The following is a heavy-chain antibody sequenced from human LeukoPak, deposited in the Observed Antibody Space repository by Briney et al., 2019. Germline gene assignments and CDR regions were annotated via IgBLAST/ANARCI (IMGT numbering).Heavy chain of an antibody. D-gene: IGHD1-14*01. J-gene: IGHJ4*02. Sequence: SETLSLTCTVSGYSISSGYYWGWIRQPPGKGLEWIATIYYSGSTYFNPSLKSRVTISVDTSKNQFSLNLSSVTAADTAVYYCARGGTRGYYFDFWGQGTLVTVSS. V-gene: IGHV4-38-2*02. CDR3: ARGGTRGYYFDF. CDR1: GYSISSGYY. CDR2: IYYSGST.